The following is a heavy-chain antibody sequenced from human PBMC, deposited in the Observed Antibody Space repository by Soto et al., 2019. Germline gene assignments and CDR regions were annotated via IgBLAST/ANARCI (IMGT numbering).Heavy chain of an antibody. CDR2: ISRDGNAI. CDR1: GSIFSDYY. J-gene: IGHJ5*02. Sequence: PGGSLRLSCAASGSIFSDYYMSWIRQAPGKGLEWLAYISRDGNAIFYADSVNGRFTISRDNAKNSLFLQMDDLRAEDTAMFFCARGAEMSSLTKWFDPWGQGTLVTVSS. V-gene: IGHV3-11*01. CDR3: ARGAEMSSLTKWFDP. D-gene: IGHD1-1*01.